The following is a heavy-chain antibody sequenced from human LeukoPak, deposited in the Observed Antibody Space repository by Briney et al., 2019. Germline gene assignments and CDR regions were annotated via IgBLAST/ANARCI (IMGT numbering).Heavy chain of an antibody. CDR3: ASQTLGYWYFDL. CDR2: IYYSGST. D-gene: IGHD3-10*01. CDR1: GGSISSGDYY. Sequence: SQTLSLTCTVSGGSISSGDYYWSWIRQPPGKGLEWIGYIYYSGSTYYNPSLKSRVTISVDTSKNQFSLKLSSVTAADTAVYYCASQTLGYWYFDLWGRGTLVTVAS. J-gene: IGHJ2*01. V-gene: IGHV4-30-4*01.